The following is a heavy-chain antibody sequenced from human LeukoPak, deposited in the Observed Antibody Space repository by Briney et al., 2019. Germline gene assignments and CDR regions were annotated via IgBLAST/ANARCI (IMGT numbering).Heavy chain of an antibody. CDR1: GFTFSSYW. Sequence: GGSLRLSCAASGFTFSSYWMSWVRQAPGKGLEWVANIKQDGSEKYYVDSVKGRFTISRDNAKNSLYLQMNSLRAEDTAVYYCARVVWLGEPPSLGWFDPWGQGTLVTVSS. V-gene: IGHV3-7*01. J-gene: IGHJ5*02. CDR2: IKQDGSEK. D-gene: IGHD3-10*01. CDR3: ARVVWLGEPPSLGWFDP.